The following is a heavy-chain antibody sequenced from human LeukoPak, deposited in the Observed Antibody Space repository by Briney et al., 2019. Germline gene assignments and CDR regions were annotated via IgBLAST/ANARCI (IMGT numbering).Heavy chain of an antibody. CDR2: ISYDGSNK. D-gene: IGHD1-26*01. CDR3: ARRTRGSWVDY. CDR1: GFTFSTYG. J-gene: IGHJ4*02. V-gene: IGHV3-30*03. Sequence: GGSLRLSCAASGFTFSTYGMHWVRQAPGKGLEWVAVISYDGSNKYYADSVKGRFTISRDNSKNTLSLQMNSLRAEDTAVYYCARRTRGSWVDYWGQGTQVTVSS.